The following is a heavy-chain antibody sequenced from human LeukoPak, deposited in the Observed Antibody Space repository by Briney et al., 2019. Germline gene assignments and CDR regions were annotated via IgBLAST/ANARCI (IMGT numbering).Heavy chain of an antibody. CDR3: ARSRRGYQNWFDP. CDR1: GGTFSSYA. CDR2: IIPNFNIA. V-gene: IGHV1-69*04. J-gene: IGHJ5*02. D-gene: IGHD3-3*01. Sequence: SVKVSCKASGGTFSSYAISWVRQAPGQGLEWMGRIIPNFNIANYAQKFQGRVTITADKSTSTAYMELSSLRSEDTAVYYCARSRRGYQNWFDPWGQGTLVTVSS.